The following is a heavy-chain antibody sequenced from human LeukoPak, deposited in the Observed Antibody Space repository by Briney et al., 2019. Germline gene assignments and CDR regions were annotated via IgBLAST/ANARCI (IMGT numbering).Heavy chain of an antibody. CDR1: GLALRNYH. V-gene: IGHV3-69-1*02. CDR3: AATGR. J-gene: IGHJ4*02. CDR2: IHETGDS. Sequence: PGGSLRLSCVGSGLALRNYHVTWVRQAPGKGLEWVADIHETGDSHYAGSVKGRFTISRENAKNSVYLQMNSLRADDTAVYYCAATGRWGQGTLVAVSS.